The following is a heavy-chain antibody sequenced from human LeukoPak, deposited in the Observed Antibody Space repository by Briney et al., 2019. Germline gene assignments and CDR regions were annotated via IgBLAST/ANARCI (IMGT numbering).Heavy chain of an antibody. CDR1: GFTFSNYW. Sequence: PGGSLRLSCAASGFTFSNYWMHWVRQAPGKGLVWVSRINSDGSGTTYADSVRGRFTISRDNAKNTLYLQVNSLRAEYTAVYYCARTEGTVAYDSWGQGTLVTVPS. J-gene: IGHJ5*01. CDR3: ARTEGTVAYDS. V-gene: IGHV3-74*01. D-gene: IGHD4-23*01. CDR2: INSDGSGT.